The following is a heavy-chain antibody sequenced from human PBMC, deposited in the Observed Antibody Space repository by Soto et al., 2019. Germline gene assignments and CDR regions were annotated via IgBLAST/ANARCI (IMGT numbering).Heavy chain of an antibody. V-gene: IGHV1-18*01. CDR2: ISAYNANA. CDR3: ARENSYFDY. J-gene: IGHJ4*02. Sequence: QIQLLQSGAEVKKPGAPVKVTCKASGYTFRNFGISWVRQAPGQGLEWMGWISAYNANANYAQKFQGRLTMTADTSTSTAYMELRSLRSDDTAVYYCARENSYFDYWGQGTLVTVSS. CDR1: GYTFRNFG.